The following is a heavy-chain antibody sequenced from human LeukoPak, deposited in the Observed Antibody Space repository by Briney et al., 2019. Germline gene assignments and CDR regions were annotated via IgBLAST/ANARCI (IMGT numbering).Heavy chain of an antibody. CDR2: IYYIGSP. J-gene: IGHJ5*02. CDR3: ARLFYVFLNWFDP. Sequence: SETLSLTCTVSGASISSSSYCWGWLRQPPGKGLEWIGSIYYIGSPYSNPSLKSQVTISVDTSKNQFSLKLTSVTAADTAVYYCARLFYVFLNWFDPWGQGTLVTVSS. D-gene: IGHD3-9*01. V-gene: IGHV4-39*01. CDR1: GASISSSSYC.